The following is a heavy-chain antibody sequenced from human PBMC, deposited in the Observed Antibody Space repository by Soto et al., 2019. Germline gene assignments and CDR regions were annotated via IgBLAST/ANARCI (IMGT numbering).Heavy chain of an antibody. CDR1: VCTFSSYE. CDR3: ASDLSYYDFWRGHYNLQVVEF. V-gene: IGHV3-48*03. J-gene: IGHJ3*01. Sequence: GGSLRLSCASSVCTFSSYEMNCVRQSPGKWLEWVSYISSSGSTIYYADSVEGRFTISRDNAKNSLYLQMNSLRAEDTAVYYCASDLSYYDFWRGHYNLQVVEFWGEATTV. D-gene: IGHD3-3*01. CDR2: ISSSGSTI.